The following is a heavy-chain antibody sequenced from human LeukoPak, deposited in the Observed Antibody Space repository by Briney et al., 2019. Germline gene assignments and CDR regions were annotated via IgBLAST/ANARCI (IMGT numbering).Heavy chain of an antibody. J-gene: IGHJ3*02. CDR3: ARSPVVARHALDI. CDR1: GFTFSSYS. CDR2: ISSRSSYI. V-gene: IGHV3-21*01. D-gene: IGHD2-15*01. Sequence: GGSLRLSCAASGFTFSSYSMNWVRQAPGKGLEWVSSISSRSSYIYYADSVKGRFTISRDNAKNSLYLQMNSLRAEDTAVYYCARSPVVARHALDIWGQGTMVTVSS.